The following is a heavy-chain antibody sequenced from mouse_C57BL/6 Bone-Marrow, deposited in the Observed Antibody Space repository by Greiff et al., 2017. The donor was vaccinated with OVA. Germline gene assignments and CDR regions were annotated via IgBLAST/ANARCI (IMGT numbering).Heavy chain of an antibody. CDR3: ARKGALGYYFDY. CDR2: IYPRSGNT. CDR1: GYTFTSYG. J-gene: IGHJ2*01. V-gene: IGHV1-81*01. Sequence: QVQLQQSGAELARPGASVKLSCKASGYTFTSYGISWVKQSTGQGLEWIGEIYPRSGNTYYNEKFKGKATLTADKSSSTAYMELRSLTSEDSAVYFCARKGALGYYFDYWGQGTTLTVSS. D-gene: IGHD3-1*01.